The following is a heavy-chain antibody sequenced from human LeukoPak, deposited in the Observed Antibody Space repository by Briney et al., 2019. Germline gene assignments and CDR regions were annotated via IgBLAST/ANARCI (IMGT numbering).Heavy chain of an antibody. CDR1: GGSISSYY. J-gene: IGHJ6*03. CDR3: ARGMQHYSYYMDV. V-gene: IGHV4-59*01. CDR2: IYYSGST. Sequence: TSETLSLTCTVSGGSISSYYWSWIRQLPGKGLEWIAYIYYSGSTNYNPSLKSRVTISVDTSKNQFSLKLSSVTAADTAVYYCARGMQHYSYYMDVWGKGTTVTVPS. D-gene: IGHD6-13*01.